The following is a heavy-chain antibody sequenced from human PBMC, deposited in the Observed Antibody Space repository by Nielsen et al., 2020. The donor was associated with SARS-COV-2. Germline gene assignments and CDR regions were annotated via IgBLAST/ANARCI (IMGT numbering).Heavy chain of an antibody. D-gene: IGHD2-2*02. V-gene: IGHV3-7*01. CDR1: GFTFSSYW. Sequence: GSLRLSCAASGFTFSSYWMSWVRQAPGKGLEWVANIKQDGSEKYYVDSVKGRFTISRDNAKNSLYLQMNSLRAEDTAVYYCARDLVCSSTSCYSYGMDVWGQGTTVTVSS. CDR3: ARDLVCSSTSCYSYGMDV. CDR2: IKQDGSEK. J-gene: IGHJ6*02.